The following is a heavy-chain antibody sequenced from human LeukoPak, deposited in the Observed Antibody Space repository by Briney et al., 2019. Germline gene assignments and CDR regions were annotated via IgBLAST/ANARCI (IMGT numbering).Heavy chain of an antibody. D-gene: IGHD3-16*01. CDR1: GGSFSGYY. CDR2: INHSGGT. Sequence: IPSETLSLTCAVYGGSFSGYYWSWIRQPPGKGLEWIGEINHSGGTKYNPSLKSRVTISVDTSKNQFSLKLSSVTAADTAMYYCARVKDPGGYYYYYYMDVWGKGTTVTVSS. J-gene: IGHJ6*03. V-gene: IGHV4-34*01. CDR3: ARVKDPGGYYYYYYMDV.